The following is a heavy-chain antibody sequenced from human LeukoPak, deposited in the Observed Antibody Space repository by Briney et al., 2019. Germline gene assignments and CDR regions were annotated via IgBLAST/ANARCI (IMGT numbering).Heavy chain of an antibody. CDR1: GFTFSSYG. V-gene: IGHV3-33*01. Sequence: GGSLRLSCAASGFTFSSYGMHWVRQAPGKGLEWVAVIWYDGSNKYYADSVKGRFTISRDNSKNTLYLQMNSLRAEGTAVYYCARDVVVVPAANWFDPWGQGTLVTVSS. J-gene: IGHJ5*02. CDR2: IWYDGSNK. D-gene: IGHD2-2*01. CDR3: ARDVVVVPAANWFDP.